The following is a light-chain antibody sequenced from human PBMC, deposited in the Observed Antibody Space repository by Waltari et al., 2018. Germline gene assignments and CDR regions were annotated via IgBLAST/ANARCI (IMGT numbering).Light chain of an antibody. CDR1: SGHSSNI. V-gene: IGLV4-69*01. CDR2: VHRDGSQ. CDR3: QTGGHGTWV. Sequence: QLVLTQSPSASASLGASVKLICPRSSGHSSNIIAWHRQQPEKGPRYLMKVHRDGSQCKGDEIPVRVSGSRSGGERYLCISSLQSEDEADYYWQTGGHGTWVFGGGTKLTVL. J-gene: IGLJ3*02.